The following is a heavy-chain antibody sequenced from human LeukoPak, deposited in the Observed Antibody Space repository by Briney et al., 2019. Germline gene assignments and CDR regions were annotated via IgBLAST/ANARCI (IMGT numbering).Heavy chain of an antibody. D-gene: IGHD6-6*01. CDR3: ASPSISSSTYDY. Sequence: KPSETLSLTCTVSGDSISSSTYYWGSIRQPPGKGLEWIGSINYSGNTYYNPSLRSRVTISVDTSKNQFSLRLSSVTAADTAVYYCASPSISSSTYDYWGQGTLVTVSS. V-gene: IGHV4-39*01. CDR2: INYSGNT. CDR1: GDSISSSTYY. J-gene: IGHJ4*02.